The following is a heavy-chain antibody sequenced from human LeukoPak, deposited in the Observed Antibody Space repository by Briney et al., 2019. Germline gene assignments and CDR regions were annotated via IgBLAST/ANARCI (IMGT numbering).Heavy chain of an antibody. CDR1: GFTFSSYA. CDR2: ISYDGSNK. J-gene: IGHJ4*02. CDR3: ARGPAPTVVVPAANFDY. V-gene: IGHV3-30*01. Sequence: GGSLRLSCAASGFTFSSYAMHWVRQAPGKGLEWVAVISYDGSNKYYADSVKGRFTISRDNSKNTLYLQMNSLRAEDTAVYYCARGPAPTVVVPAANFDYWGQGTLVTVSS. D-gene: IGHD2-2*01.